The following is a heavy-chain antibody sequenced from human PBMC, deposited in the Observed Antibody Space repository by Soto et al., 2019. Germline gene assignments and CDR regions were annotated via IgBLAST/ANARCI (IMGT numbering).Heavy chain of an antibody. J-gene: IGHJ5*02. CDR3: AKDPRPYCSGGSCYENWFDP. CDR2: ISWNSGSI. CDR1: GFTFDDYA. V-gene: IGHV3-9*01. Sequence: PGGSLRLSCAASGFTFDDYAMHWVRQAPGKGLEWVSGISWNSGSIGYADSVKGRFTISRDNAKNSLYLQMNSLRAEDTALYYCAKDPRPYCSGGSCYENWFDPWGQGTLVTVS. D-gene: IGHD2-15*01.